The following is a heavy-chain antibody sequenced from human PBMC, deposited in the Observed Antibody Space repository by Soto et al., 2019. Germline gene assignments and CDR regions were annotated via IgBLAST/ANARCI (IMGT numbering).Heavy chain of an antibody. D-gene: IGHD3-9*01. CDR1: RGSISSGTNY. J-gene: IGHJ4*02. Sequence: SETLSLTCTVSRGSISSGTNYWAWIRQPPGKGLEWIANIYYSGSTFYNPSLKSRVTISLDTSKNQFSLKLRSVTAADTALYYCAREDYYDTGYYVVWGQGTQVTVSS. V-gene: IGHV4-39*07. CDR2: IYYSGST. CDR3: AREDYYDTGYYVV.